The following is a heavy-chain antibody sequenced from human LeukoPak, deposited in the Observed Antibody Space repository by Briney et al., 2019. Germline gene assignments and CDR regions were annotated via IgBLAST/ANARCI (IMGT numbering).Heavy chain of an antibody. CDR1: GITLSNYG. CDR3: ARKGGRIVGAPFGY. CDR2: ISGSGGRT. J-gene: IGHJ4*02. V-gene: IGHV3-23*01. Sequence: GGSLRLSCAVPGITLSNYGMSWVRLAPGKGLEWVAGISGSGGRTNYADSVKGRFTISRDNSKNTLYLQMNSLRAEDTAVYYCARKGGRIVGAPFGYWGQGTLVTVSS. D-gene: IGHD1-26*01.